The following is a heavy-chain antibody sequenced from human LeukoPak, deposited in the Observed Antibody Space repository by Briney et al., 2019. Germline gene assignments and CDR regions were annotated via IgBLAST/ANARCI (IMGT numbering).Heavy chain of an antibody. V-gene: IGHV4-59*12. CDR3: ARRRPGGQYYYGSGSYYNP. CDR2: IYYSGST. J-gene: IGHJ5*02. CDR1: GGSISGFY. Sequence: PSETLSLTCTVSGGSISGFYWSWIRQPPGKGLEWIGYIYYSGSTNYNPSLKSRVTISVDTSKNQFSLKLSSVTAADTAVYYCARRRPGGQYYYGSGSYYNPWGQGTLVTVSS. D-gene: IGHD3-10*01.